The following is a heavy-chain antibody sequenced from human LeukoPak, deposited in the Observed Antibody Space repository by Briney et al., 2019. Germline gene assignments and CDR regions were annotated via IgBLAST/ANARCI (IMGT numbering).Heavy chain of an antibody. D-gene: IGHD1-26*01. CDR1: GFILDDYA. Sequence: PRGSLRLSCAASGFILDDYAMHWVREAPGKGREWVSGISWKSNTVGYTDSVKGRFTISRDNDKNSLYLQMNSLRPEDTALYYCAKDAGGYYYYYMGVWGKGTTVTISS. CDR2: ISWKSNTV. CDR3: AKDAGGYYYYYMGV. J-gene: IGHJ6*03. V-gene: IGHV3-9*01.